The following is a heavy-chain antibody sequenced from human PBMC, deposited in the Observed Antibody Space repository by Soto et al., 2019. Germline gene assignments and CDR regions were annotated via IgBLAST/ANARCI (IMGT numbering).Heavy chain of an antibody. J-gene: IGHJ6*02. Sequence: ASGKGSFKASGYDVTRYYIHWLRQGPGQGLEWMGIINPTGGCRTKYAQKFQGRVTVTSDRSTSTVYMELTSLRSDDTAVYYCAEVGENDGDPHSDYYYYGMDVWGQGSTVTVAS. CDR2: INPTGGCRT. CDR1: GYDVTRYY. CDR3: AEVGENDGDPHSDYYYYGMDV. V-gene: IGHV1-46*01. D-gene: IGHD1-1*01.